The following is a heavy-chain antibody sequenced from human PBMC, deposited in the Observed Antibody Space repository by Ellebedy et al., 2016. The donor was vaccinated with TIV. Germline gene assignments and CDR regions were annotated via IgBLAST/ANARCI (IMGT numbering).Heavy chain of an antibody. CDR3: ATGNQWDQLLVY. J-gene: IGHJ4*02. V-gene: IGHV4-59*12. CDR1: GGSINSYY. CDR2: VYSSGST. Sequence: MPSETLSLTCTVSGGSINSYYWTWIRQPPGKGLEWIGYVYSSGSTYYNPSLKSRVTISVDTYKNQFSLKLSSVTAADTAVYYCATGNQWDQLLVYWGQGTLVTVSS. D-gene: IGHD1-26*01.